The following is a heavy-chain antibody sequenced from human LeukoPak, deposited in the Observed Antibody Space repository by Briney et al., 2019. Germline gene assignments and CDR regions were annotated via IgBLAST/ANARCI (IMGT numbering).Heavy chain of an antibody. D-gene: IGHD3-22*01. J-gene: IGHJ4*02. V-gene: IGHV4-30-4*07. CDR1: GGSISSGGYS. CDR3: ARGYGRYYYDSSGYSDY. CDR2: IYYSGST. Sequence: PSETLSLTCAVSGGSISSGGYSWSWIRQPPGKGLEWIGYIYYSGSTYYNPSLKSRVTILVDTSKNQFSLKLSSVTAADTAVYYCARGYGRYYYDSSGYSDYWGQGTLVTVSS.